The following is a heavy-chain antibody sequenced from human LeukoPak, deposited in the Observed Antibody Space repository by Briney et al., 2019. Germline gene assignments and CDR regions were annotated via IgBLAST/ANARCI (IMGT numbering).Heavy chain of an antibody. Sequence: EASVKVSCKASGGTLSSYAISWVRQATGQGLEWMGGIIPIFGTANYAQKFQGRVTITADESTSTAYMELSSLRSEDTAVYYCARADVDTALFDYWGQGTLVTVSS. J-gene: IGHJ4*02. CDR3: ARADVDTALFDY. CDR1: GGTLSSYA. V-gene: IGHV1-69*13. D-gene: IGHD5-18*01. CDR2: IIPIFGTA.